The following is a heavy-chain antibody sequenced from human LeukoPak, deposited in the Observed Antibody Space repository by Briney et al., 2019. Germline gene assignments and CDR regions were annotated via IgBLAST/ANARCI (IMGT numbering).Heavy chain of an antibody. D-gene: IGHD6-13*01. Sequence: ASVKVSCKASGYTFTSYDINWVRQATGQGLEWMGWMNPNSGNTGYAQKFQGRVTITRNTSISTAYMGLSSLRSEDTAVYYCARSVGYSRSDYWGQGTLVTVSS. V-gene: IGHV1-8*03. J-gene: IGHJ4*02. CDR2: MNPNSGNT. CDR3: ARSVGYSRSDY. CDR1: GYTFTSYD.